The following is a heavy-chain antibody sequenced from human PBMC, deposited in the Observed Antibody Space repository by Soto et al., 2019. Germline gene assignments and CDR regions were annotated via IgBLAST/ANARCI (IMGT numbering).Heavy chain of an antibody. CDR3: ARDNSGPLDY. J-gene: IGHJ4*02. CDR1: GYTFTAYY. CDR2: VDPNSGGT. D-gene: IGHD2-8*02. V-gene: IGHV1-2*02. Sequence: QVQLVQSGAEVKKPGASVKVSCRPSGYTFTAYYIHWVRQAPGQGLEWMGWVDPNSGGTKNAQNSQGRVTMTRDTSTSTVYMELSWIRSDDTAVYYCARDNSGPLDYWGQGPLVTVSS.